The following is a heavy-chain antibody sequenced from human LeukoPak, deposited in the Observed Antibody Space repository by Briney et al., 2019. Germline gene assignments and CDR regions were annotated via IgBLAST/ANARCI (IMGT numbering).Heavy chain of an antibody. CDR3: ATDLDYTFDY. D-gene: IGHD4-11*01. Sequence: GGSLRLSCTASGFPFRVRWLHWVRQAPGKGLVWISLIKKDGFFSTYADSVKGRFTISRDDAKNTLYLQMDSLRADDTAVYYCATDLDYTFDYWGRGTLVTVSS. V-gene: IGHV3-74*03. CDR2: IKKDGFFS. CDR1: GFPFRVRW. J-gene: IGHJ4*02.